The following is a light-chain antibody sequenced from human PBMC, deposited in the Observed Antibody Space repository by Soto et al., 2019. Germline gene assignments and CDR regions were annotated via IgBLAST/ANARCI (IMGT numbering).Light chain of an antibody. J-gene: IGLJ1*01. Sequence: QSVLAQPPPVSRSPGQSITISRPGNSSDVGAYNSVSWYQQHPGKAPKLIIYDVSTRPSGISDRFSGSKSGNTASLTISGLQAEDESDYYCSSYTTSVTYVFGTGPKVTVL. CDR3: SSYTTSVTYV. CDR1: SSDVGAYNS. CDR2: DVS. V-gene: IGLV2-14*01.